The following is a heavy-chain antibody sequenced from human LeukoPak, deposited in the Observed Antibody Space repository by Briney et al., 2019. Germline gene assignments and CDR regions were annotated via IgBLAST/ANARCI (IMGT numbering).Heavy chain of an antibody. CDR2: INHNGNVN. D-gene: IGHD3-16*01. CDR1: GCTFSSYW. J-gene: IGHJ6*02. V-gene: IGHV3-7*03. Sequence: GGSLRLSCAASGCTFSSYWMSWARQAPGKGLEWVASINHNGNVNYYVDSVKGRFTISRDNAKNSLYLQMSNLRAEDTAVYFCARGGGLDVWGQGATVTVSS. CDR3: ARGGGLDV.